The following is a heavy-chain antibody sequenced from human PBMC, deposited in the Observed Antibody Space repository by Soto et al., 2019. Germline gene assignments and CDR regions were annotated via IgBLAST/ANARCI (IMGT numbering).Heavy chain of an antibody. J-gene: IGHJ5*02. CDR3: ASRPSGSGFDP. Sequence: PSETLSLTCTVSGGSISSGGYSWIWIRQPPGKGLEWIGYIYHSGSTYYSPSLKSRVTISVDKNQFSLKLSSVTAADTAVYYCASRPSGSGFDPWGQGTLVTVSS. D-gene: IGHD1-26*01. V-gene: IGHV4-30-2*01. CDR2: IYHSGST. CDR1: GGSISSGGYS.